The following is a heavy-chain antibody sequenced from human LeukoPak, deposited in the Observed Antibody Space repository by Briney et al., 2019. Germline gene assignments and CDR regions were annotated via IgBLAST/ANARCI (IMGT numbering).Heavy chain of an antibody. V-gene: IGHV3-48*03. J-gene: IGHJ4*02. CDR2: ISSSGSTI. CDR1: GFTFSSYE. Sequence: PGGSLRLSCAASGFTFSSYEMNWVRQAPGKGLEWVSYISSSGSTIYYADSVKGRFTISRDNAKNSPYLQMNSLRAEDTAVYYCARGGDDYGDYVDYWGQGTLVTVSS. D-gene: IGHD4-17*01. CDR3: ARGGDDYGDYVDY.